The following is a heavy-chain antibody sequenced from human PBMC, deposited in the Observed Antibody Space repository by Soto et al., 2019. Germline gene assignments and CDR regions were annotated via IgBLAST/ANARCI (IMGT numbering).Heavy chain of an antibody. V-gene: IGHV4-61*01. CDR2: IHYSGST. CDR3: ARGYYGSGSGGYYFDY. Sequence: SETLSLTCTVSGGSVSSGSHYWSWIRQPPGKGLEWIGYIHYSGSTNYNPSLKSRVIISVDTSKNQFSLKLSSVTAADTAMYYCARGYYGSGSGGYYFDYWGQGTLVTVS. J-gene: IGHJ4*02. CDR1: GGSVSSGSHY. D-gene: IGHD3-10*01.